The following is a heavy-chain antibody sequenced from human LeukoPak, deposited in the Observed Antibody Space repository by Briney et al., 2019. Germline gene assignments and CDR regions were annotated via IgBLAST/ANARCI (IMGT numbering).Heavy chain of an antibody. CDR3: AREAMTTVTKHYYYYMDV. J-gene: IGHJ6*03. CDR1: GFTFSSYT. D-gene: IGHD4-17*01. V-gene: IGHV3-21*04. Sequence: PGGSLRLSCAASGFTFSSYTMNWVRQAPGKGLEWVAAISSSSRDIFYADSVKGRFSISRDNTQNSLSLQMNSLRAEDTAVYYCAREAMTTVTKHYYYYMDVWGKGTTVTISS. CDR2: ISSSSRDI.